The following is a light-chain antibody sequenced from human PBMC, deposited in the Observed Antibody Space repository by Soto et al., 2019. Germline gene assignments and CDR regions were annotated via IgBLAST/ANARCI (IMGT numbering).Light chain of an antibody. Sequence: EIVLTQSPGTLSLSPGERATLSCRAIQSVSISYLAWYQQKPGQAPRLLLYGASSRATGIPVRFSGSWSGTDFTLTISRLEPEDFAVYYCQQDGSSPLFTFGPWTKVDIK. J-gene: IGKJ3*01. CDR3: QQDGSSPLFT. CDR1: QSVSISY. CDR2: GAS. V-gene: IGKV3-20*01.